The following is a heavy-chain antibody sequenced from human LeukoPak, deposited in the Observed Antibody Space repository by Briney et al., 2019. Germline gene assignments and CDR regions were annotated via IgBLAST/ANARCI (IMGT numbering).Heavy chain of an antibody. CDR3: ASDSYYYDSSGYFIDY. Sequence: SETLSLTCAVYGGSFSGYYWSWIRQPPGKGLEWIGEINHSGSTNYNPSLKSRVTISVDTSKNQFSLKLSSVTAADTAMYYCASDSYYYDSSGYFIDYWGQGTLVTVSS. V-gene: IGHV4-34*01. J-gene: IGHJ4*02. CDR1: GGSFSGYY. D-gene: IGHD3-22*01. CDR2: INHSGST.